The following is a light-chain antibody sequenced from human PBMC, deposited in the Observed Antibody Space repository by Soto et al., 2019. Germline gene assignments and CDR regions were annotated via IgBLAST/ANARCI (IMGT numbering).Light chain of an antibody. J-gene: IGKJ2*01. V-gene: IGKV3-20*01. CDR3: QQYADLPYT. CDR2: VVS. CDR1: QTLTTTS. Sequence: IVLTQSPGTMPLSPRERATLSCMARQTLTTTSLARYQQKPGQAPRLLIYVVSRRSTGIPDRLSGSVSGTDFTLTISRLGPEDFAVYSCQQYADLPYTFGQGTTLEI.